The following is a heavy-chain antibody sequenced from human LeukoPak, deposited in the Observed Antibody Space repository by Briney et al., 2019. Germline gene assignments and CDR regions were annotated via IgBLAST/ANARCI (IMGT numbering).Heavy chain of an antibody. CDR3: ARGTYYDYVWGSYRYTHAYYFDY. CDR1: GYTFTGYY. J-gene: IGHJ4*02. V-gene: IGHV1-2*06. CDR2: INPNSGGT. D-gene: IGHD3-16*02. Sequence: GASVKVSCKASGYTFTGYYMHWVRQAPGQGLVWMGRINPNSGGTNYAQKFQGRVTMTRDTSISTAYMELSRLRSDDTAVYYCARGTYYDYVWGSYRYTHAYYFDYWGQGTLVTVSS.